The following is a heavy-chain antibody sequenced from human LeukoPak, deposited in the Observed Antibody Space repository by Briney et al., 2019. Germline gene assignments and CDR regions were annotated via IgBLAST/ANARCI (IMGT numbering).Heavy chain of an antibody. V-gene: IGHV1-8*03. Sequence: ASVKVSCKASGYTFTSYDINWVRQATGQGLEWMGWMNPNSGNTGYAQKFQGRVTITRNTSISTAYMELSSLRSEDTAVYYCARDRCSSSWYYFDYWGQGTLVTVSS. CDR2: MNPNSGNT. CDR3: ARDRCSSSWYYFDY. CDR1: GYTFTSYD. J-gene: IGHJ4*02. D-gene: IGHD6-13*01.